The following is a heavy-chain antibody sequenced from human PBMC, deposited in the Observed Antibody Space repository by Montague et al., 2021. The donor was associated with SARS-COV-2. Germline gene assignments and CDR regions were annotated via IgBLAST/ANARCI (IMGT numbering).Heavy chain of an antibody. CDR3: ARERRYCSGGSCYSGWFDP. V-gene: IGHV4-38-2*02. J-gene: IGHJ5*02. D-gene: IGHD2-15*01. CDR2: ICHSGST. Sequence: SETLSLTCTVSGYSISSGYYWGWIRQPPGKGLEWIGSICHSGSTYYNPSLKSRVTISVDTSKNQFSLKLSSVTAADTAVYYCARERRYCSGGSCYSGWFDPWGQGPLVTVSS. CDR1: GYSISSGYY.